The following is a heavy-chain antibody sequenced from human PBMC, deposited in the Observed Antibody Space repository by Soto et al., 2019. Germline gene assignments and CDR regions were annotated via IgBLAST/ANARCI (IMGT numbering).Heavy chain of an antibody. CDR3: ARAVTTFDWFDP. CDR1: GFTFSSYA. CDR2: ISYDGSNK. Sequence: QVQLVESGGGVVQPGRSLRLSCAASGFTFSSYAMHWVRQAPGKGLEWVAVISYDGSNKYYADSVKGRFTISRDNSKNTLYLHMNSLRAEDTAVYYCARAVTTFDWFDPWGQGTLVTVSS. J-gene: IGHJ5*02. D-gene: IGHD4-17*01. V-gene: IGHV3-30-3*01.